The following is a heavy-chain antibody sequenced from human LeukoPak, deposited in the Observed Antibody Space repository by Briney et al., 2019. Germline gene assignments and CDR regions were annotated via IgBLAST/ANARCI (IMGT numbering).Heavy chain of an antibody. CDR3: AKDNVVGIAAAGHFDY. Sequence: SLRLSCAASGFTFDDYAMHWVRQAPGKGLEWVSGISWNSGSIGYADSVKGRFTISRDNAKNSLYLQMNSLRAEDTALYYCAKDNVVGIAAAGHFDYWGQGTLVTVSS. V-gene: IGHV3-9*01. D-gene: IGHD6-13*01. CDR1: GFTFDDYA. CDR2: ISWNSGSI. J-gene: IGHJ4*02.